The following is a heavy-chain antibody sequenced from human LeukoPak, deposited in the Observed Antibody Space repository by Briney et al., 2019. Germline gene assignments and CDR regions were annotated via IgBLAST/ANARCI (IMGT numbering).Heavy chain of an antibody. CDR1: GFTVSSNY. D-gene: IGHD2-2*01. CDR3: AKGEGIVVVPAAPYDY. Sequence: GGSLRLSCAASGFTVSSNYMSWVRQAPGKGLEWVSAISGSGGSTYYADSVKGRFTISRDNSKNTLYLQMNSLRAEDTAVYYCAKGEGIVVVPAAPYDYWGQGTLVTVSS. V-gene: IGHV3-23*01. J-gene: IGHJ4*02. CDR2: ISGSGGST.